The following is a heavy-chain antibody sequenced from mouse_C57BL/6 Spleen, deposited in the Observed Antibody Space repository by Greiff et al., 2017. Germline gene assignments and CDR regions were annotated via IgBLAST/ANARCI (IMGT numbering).Heavy chain of an antibody. CDR3: ARSYTVGYLDY. CDR2: INPNNGGT. J-gene: IGHJ2*01. CDR1: GYTFTDYY. D-gene: IGHD1-1*01. V-gene: IGHV1-26*01. Sequence: EVQLQQSGPELVKPGASVKISCKASGYTFTDYYMNWVKQSHGKSLEWIGDINPNNGGTSYNQKFKGKATLTVDKSSSTAYMELRSLTSEDSAVYYCARSYTVGYLDYWGQGTTLTVSS.